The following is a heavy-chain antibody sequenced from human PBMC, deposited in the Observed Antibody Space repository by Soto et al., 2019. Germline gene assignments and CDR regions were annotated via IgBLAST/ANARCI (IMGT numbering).Heavy chain of an antibody. CDR1: GDSISSSTYH. V-gene: IGHV4-39*07. CDR2: IYYSGST. J-gene: IGHJ6*02. Sequence: LSLTCTVSGDSISSSTYHWGWIRQPPGKGLEWIGSIYYSGSTYYNPSLKSRVTISVDTSKNQFSLKLSSVTAADTAVYYCAGEVVPAAKDGMDVWGQGTTVTVSS. D-gene: IGHD2-2*01. CDR3: AGEVVPAAKDGMDV.